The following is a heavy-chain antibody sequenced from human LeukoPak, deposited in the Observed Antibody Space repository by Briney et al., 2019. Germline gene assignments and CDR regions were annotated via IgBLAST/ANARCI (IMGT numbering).Heavy chain of an antibody. V-gene: IGHV1-2*02. Sequence: GASVKVSCKASGYTFTGYYMHWVRQAPGQGLEWMGWINPNSGGTNYAQKFQGRVTMTRDTSISTAYMELSRLRSDDTAVYYCARVEQQLVPGDFDYWGQGTLVTVSS. D-gene: IGHD6-13*01. J-gene: IGHJ4*02. CDR3: ARVEQQLVPGDFDY. CDR2: INPNSGGT. CDR1: GYTFTGYY.